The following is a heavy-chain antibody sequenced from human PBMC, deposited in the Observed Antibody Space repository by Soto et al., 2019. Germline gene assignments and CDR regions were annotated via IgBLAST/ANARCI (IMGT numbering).Heavy chain of an antibody. Sequence: PGGSLRLSCAASGFTFSNAWMSWVRQAPGKGLEWVGRIKSKTDGGTTDYAAPVKGRFTISRDDSKNTLYLQMNSLKTEDTAVYYCTTDLVTTVTTGPAYFDYWGQGTLVTVSS. V-gene: IGHV3-15*01. CDR2: IKSKTDGGTT. CDR3: TTDLVTTVTTGPAYFDY. CDR1: GFTFSNAW. J-gene: IGHJ4*02. D-gene: IGHD4-17*01.